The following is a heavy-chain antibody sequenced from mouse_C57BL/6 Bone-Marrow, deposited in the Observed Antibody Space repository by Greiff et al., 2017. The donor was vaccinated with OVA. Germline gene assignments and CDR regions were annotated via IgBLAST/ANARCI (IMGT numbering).Heavy chain of an antibody. CDR1: GFTFSDYY. J-gene: IGHJ3*01. CDR2: ISNGGGST. V-gene: IGHV5-12*01. Sequence: EVQRVESGGGLVQPGGSLKLSCAASGFTFSDYYMYWVRQTPEKRLEWVAYISNGGGSTHYPDTVKGRFTISRDNAKNTLYLQMSRLKSEDTAMYYSARGNYPAWCAYWGQGTLVTVSA. D-gene: IGHD2-1*01. CDR3: ARGNYPAWCAY.